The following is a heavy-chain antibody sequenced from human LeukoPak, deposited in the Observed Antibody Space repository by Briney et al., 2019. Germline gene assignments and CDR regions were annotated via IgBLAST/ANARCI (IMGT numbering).Heavy chain of an antibody. CDR1: GFTFSGYW. Sequence: PGGSLRLSCAASGFTFSGYWMSWVRQAPGKGLEWVAHIKQDGSEKYYVDSVKGRFTISRDNAKNSLYLQMNSLRAEDTAVYYCARDYGDSGYDLVKDYWGQGTLVTVSS. D-gene: IGHD5-12*01. V-gene: IGHV3-7*05. CDR2: IKQDGSEK. J-gene: IGHJ4*02. CDR3: ARDYGDSGYDLVKDY.